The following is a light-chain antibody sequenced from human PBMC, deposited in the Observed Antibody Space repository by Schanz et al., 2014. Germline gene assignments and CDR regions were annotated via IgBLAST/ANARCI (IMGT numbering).Light chain of an antibody. Sequence: QSVLTQPPSASGSPGQSVTISCTGTSSDVGGYSYVSWYQLHPGKAPKLMIFGVSKRPSGVPDRFSGSRSGNTASLTISGLQADDEATYHCGAYTSDSTYVFGTGTKLTVL. CDR2: GVS. CDR1: SSDVGGYSY. V-gene: IGLV2-8*01. CDR3: GAYTSDSTYV. J-gene: IGLJ1*01.